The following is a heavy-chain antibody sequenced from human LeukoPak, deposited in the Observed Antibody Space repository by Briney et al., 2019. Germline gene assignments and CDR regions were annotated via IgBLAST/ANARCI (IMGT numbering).Heavy chain of an antibody. CDR3: ARGSGWNRGDAFDI. CDR1: GGSISSGDYY. Sequence: PSETLSLTCTVSGGSISSGDYYWSWIRQPPGKGLEWIGYISYSGSTYYSPSLKSRVTVSVDTSKNQFSLKLSSVTAADTAVYYCARGSGWNRGDAFDIWGQGTMVTVSS. D-gene: IGHD6-19*01. V-gene: IGHV4-30-4*08. CDR2: ISYSGST. J-gene: IGHJ3*02.